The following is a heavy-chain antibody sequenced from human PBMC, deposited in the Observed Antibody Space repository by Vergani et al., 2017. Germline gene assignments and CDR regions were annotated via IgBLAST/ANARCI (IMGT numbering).Heavy chain of an antibody. CDR3: ASSMGSIVVVPAAIPYYYYYYMDV. Sequence: QVQLVQSGAEVKKPGSSVKVSCKASGGTFSSYAISWVRQAPGQGLEWMGGIIPIFGTANYAQKFQGRVTITADESTSTAYMERSSLISEDTAVYYCASSMGSIVVVPAAIPYYYYYYMDVWGKGTTVTVSS. CDR1: GGTFSSYA. D-gene: IGHD2-2*01. V-gene: IGHV1-69*01. J-gene: IGHJ6*03. CDR2: IIPIFGTA.